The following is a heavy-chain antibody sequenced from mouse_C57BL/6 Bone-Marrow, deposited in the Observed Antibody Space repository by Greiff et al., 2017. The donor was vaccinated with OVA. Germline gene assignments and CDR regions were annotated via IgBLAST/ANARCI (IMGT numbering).Heavy chain of an antibody. CDR3: ARPYGNYAMDY. CDR2: ISDGGSYT. D-gene: IGHD2-1*01. V-gene: IGHV5-4*03. CDR1: GFTFSSYA. Sequence: EVKLVESGGGLVKPGGSLKLSCAASGFTFSSYAMSWVRQTPEKRLEWVATISDGGSYTYYPDNVKGRFTISRDNAKNNLYLQMSHLKSEDTAMYYCARPYGNYAMDYWGQGTSVTVSS. J-gene: IGHJ4*01.